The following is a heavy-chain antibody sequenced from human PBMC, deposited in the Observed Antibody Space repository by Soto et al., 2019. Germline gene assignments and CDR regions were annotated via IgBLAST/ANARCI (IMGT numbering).Heavy chain of an antibody. V-gene: IGHV4-59*01. D-gene: IGHD5-12*01. Sequence: QVQLQESGPGLVKPSETLSLTCTVSGGSISSYYWSWIRQPPGKGLEWIGYIYYSGSTNYNPSLKSRGTISVDTSKNQFSLKLSSVTAADTAVYYCASRDGYNWDAFDIWGQGTMVTVSS. J-gene: IGHJ3*02. CDR3: ASRDGYNWDAFDI. CDR2: IYYSGST. CDR1: GGSISSYY.